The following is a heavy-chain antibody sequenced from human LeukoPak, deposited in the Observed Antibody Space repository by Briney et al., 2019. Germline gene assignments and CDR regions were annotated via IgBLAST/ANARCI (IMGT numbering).Heavy chain of an antibody. CDR3: ARVNYYGSGSYYKD. Sequence: SETLSLTCTVSGGSISSYYWSWIRQPPGKGLEWIGYIHYSGSTNYNPSLKSRVTISVDTSKNQFSLKLSSVTAADTAVYYCARVNYYGSGSYYKDWGQGTLVTVSS. J-gene: IGHJ4*02. V-gene: IGHV4-59*01. CDR2: IHYSGST. CDR1: GGSISSYY. D-gene: IGHD3-10*01.